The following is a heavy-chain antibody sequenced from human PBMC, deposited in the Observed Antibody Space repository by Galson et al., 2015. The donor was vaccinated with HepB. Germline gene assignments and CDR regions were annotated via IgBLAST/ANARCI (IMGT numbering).Heavy chain of an antibody. D-gene: IGHD6-6*01. J-gene: IGHJ6*03. CDR2: ISYDGSNK. CDR3: ARTSYSSSSLYYYYYYYMDV. CDR1: GFTFSSYA. Sequence: SLRLSCAASGFTFSSYAIHWVRQAPGKGLEWVAVISYDGSNKYYADSVKGRFTISRDNSKNTLYLQMNSLRAEDTAVYYCARTSYSSSSLYYYYYYYMDVWGKGTTVTVSS. V-gene: IGHV3-30-3*01.